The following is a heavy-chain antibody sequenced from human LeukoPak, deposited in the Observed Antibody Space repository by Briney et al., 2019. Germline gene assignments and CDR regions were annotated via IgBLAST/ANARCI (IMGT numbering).Heavy chain of an antibody. CDR2: IYYSGST. V-gene: IGHV4-59*01. CDR3: ARGRGSSGYHDAFDI. Sequence: SETLSLTCTVSGGSISSYYWSWIRQPPGKGLEWIGYIYYSGSTNYNPSLKSRVTISVDTSKNQFSLKLSSVTAADTAVYYCARGRGSSGYHDAFDIWGQGTMVTVSS. J-gene: IGHJ3*02. CDR1: GGSISSYY. D-gene: IGHD3-22*01.